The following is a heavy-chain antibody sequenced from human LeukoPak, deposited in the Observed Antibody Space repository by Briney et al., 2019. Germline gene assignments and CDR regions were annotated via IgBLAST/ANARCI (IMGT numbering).Heavy chain of an antibody. J-gene: IGHJ4*02. D-gene: IGHD2-15*01. CDR3: ARDMSPCSAGACYSDY. CDR2: ISLSSTYI. V-gene: IGHV3-21*01. Sequence: GGSLRLSCAASGFTFSSYWMHWVRQAPGKGLEWVSSISLSSTYIYYADSVKGRFTISRDNAKNSLYLQMSSLRAEDTAMYYCARDMSPCSAGACYSDYWGQGTLVTVSS. CDR1: GFTFSSYW.